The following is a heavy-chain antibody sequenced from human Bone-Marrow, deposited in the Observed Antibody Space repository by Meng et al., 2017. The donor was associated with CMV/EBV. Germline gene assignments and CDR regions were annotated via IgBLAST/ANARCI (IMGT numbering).Heavy chain of an antibody. Sequence: GGSLRLSCAASGFTFSSYSMNWVRQAPGKGLEWVSVIYSGGSTYYADSVKGRFTISRDNSKTTLYLQMNSLRAEDTAVYYCAREQRPYCSSTSCSTNTGFPQGMDVWGQGTTVTVSS. D-gene: IGHD2-2*01. CDR1: GFTFSSYS. CDR3: AREQRPYCSSTSCSTNTGFPQGMDV. V-gene: IGHV3-53*01. CDR2: IYSGGST. J-gene: IGHJ6*02.